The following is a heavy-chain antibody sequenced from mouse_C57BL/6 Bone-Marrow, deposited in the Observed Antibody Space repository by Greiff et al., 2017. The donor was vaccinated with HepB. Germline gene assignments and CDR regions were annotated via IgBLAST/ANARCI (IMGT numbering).Heavy chain of an antibody. CDR1: GFSLTSYG. D-gene: IGHD1-1*01. V-gene: IGHV2-2*01. CDR3: ASYYYGSRENAMDY. J-gene: IGHJ4*01. CDR2: IWSGGST. Sequence: VQLVESGPGLVQPSQSLSITCTVSGFSLTSYGVHWVRQSPGKGLEWLGVIWSGGSTDYNAAFISRLSISKDNSKSQVFFKMNSLQADETAIYYCASYYYGSRENAMDYWGQGTSVTVSS.